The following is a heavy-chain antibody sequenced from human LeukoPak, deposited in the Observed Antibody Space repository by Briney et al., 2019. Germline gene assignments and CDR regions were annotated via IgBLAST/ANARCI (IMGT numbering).Heavy chain of an antibody. D-gene: IGHD3-22*01. Sequence: GGSLRLSCAASGFTFNNYVMTWVRQAPGQGLEWVSSISASAAMTYYADSVEGRFTISRDNSKNTLHLQMHSLRAEDTAVYYCARDLLGYYYDSSGYRNWGQGTLVTVSS. CDR2: ISASAAMT. CDR1: GFTFNNYV. J-gene: IGHJ4*02. CDR3: ARDLLGYYYDSSGYRN. V-gene: IGHV3-23*01.